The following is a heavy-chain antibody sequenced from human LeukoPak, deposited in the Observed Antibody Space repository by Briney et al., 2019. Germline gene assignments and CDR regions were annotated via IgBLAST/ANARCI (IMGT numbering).Heavy chain of an antibody. CDR1: GFTFDDYA. V-gene: IGHV3-9*03. Sequence: GRSLRLSCAASGFTFDDYAMHWVRQAPGKGLEWVSGISWNSGSIGYADSVKGRFTISRDNAKNSLYLQMNSLRAEDMALHYCAKDGTRYDSSGYYSHLDYWGQGRLVTVSS. CDR2: ISWNSGSI. J-gene: IGHJ4*02. CDR3: AKDGTRYDSSGYYSHLDY. D-gene: IGHD3-22*01.